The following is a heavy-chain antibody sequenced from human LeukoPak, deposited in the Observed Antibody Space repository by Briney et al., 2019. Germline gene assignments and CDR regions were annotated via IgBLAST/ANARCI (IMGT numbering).Heavy chain of an antibody. CDR1: GYSISSGYY. J-gene: IGHJ6*03. V-gene: IGHV4-38-2*02. CDR3: AREGRYCSGGSCSYLDV. D-gene: IGHD2-15*01. Sequence: SETLSLTCTVAGYSISSGYYWGWILQPPGKGLECIGSIYHSGSTYYNSSLKSRVTISVVPCTNQFSMKLTSVTAADTAVYYCAREGRYCSGGSCSYLDVWGKGTTVTVSS. CDR2: IYHSGST.